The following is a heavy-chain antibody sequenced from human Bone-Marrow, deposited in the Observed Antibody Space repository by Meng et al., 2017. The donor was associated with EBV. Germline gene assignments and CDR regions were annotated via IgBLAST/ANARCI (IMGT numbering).Heavy chain of an antibody. CDR3: ARTYTVTTGWFDP. V-gene: IGHV4-30-4*01. Sequence: QWQLQEPGPGLVKPSQTLPLTCAVSGGSISSGGYYWSWIRQPPGKGLESIGYIYYSGSTYYNPSLKSRVTISVDTSKNHFSLKLSSVTAADTAVYYCARTYTVTTGWFDPWGQGTLVTVSS. D-gene: IGHD4-17*01. J-gene: IGHJ5*02. CDR1: GGSISSGGYY. CDR2: IYYSGST.